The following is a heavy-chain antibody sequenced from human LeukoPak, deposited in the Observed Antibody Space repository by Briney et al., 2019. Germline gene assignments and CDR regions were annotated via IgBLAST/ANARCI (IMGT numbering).Heavy chain of an antibody. V-gene: IGHV3-30*02. CDR1: GFTFSSYG. CDR2: IRYDGSNK. Sequence: GGSLRLSCAASGFTFSSYGMHWVRQAPGKGLEWVAFIRYDGSNKYYADSVKGRFTISRDNSKNTLYLQMNSLRAEDTAVYYCAKGGDRTYHYYYMDVWGKGTTVTISS. J-gene: IGHJ6*03. CDR3: AKGGDRTYHYYYMDV. D-gene: IGHD2-21*02.